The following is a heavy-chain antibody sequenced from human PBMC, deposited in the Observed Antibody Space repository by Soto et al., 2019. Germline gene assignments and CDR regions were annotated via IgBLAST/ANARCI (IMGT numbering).Heavy chain of an antibody. V-gene: IGHV5-51*01. CDR2: IYPGDSDT. CDR1: GCSFSSYW. Sequence: PGESLKISCKSSGCSFSSYWIGWVRQMPGKGLEWMGIIYPGDSDTKYNPSFQGQVTISADKSITTTYLRWTSLKASDTAIYYCAASIFYYGMDVWGQGTTVTVSS. CDR3: AASIFYYGMDV. J-gene: IGHJ6*02.